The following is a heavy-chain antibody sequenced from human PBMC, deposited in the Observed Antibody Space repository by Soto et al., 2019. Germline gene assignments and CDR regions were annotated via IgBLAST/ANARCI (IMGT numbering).Heavy chain of an antibody. Sequence: SDTLSPTCALFVRSFSGYYWSWIRQPPGKRLKWLVESTHSVSTNYNPSLKSRVTISVDTSKNQFSLKLSSVTAADTAVYYCARGRMSYGSPMWAFDIWGQGTMVT. CDR1: VRSFSGYY. D-gene: IGHD3-16*02. CDR2: STHSVST. CDR3: ARGRMSYGSPMWAFDI. J-gene: IGHJ3*02. V-gene: IGHV4-34*01.